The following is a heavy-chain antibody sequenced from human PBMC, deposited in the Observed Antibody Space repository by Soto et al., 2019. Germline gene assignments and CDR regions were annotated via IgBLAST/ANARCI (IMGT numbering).Heavy chain of an antibody. V-gene: IGHV3-33*01. CDR3: ARERVTGYYNVIGY. CDR1: GFTFSNYG. J-gene: IGHJ4*02. CDR2: VWFDGNNK. D-gene: IGHD3-9*01. Sequence: GGSLRLSCAASGFTFSNYGMHWVRQAPGKGLEWVADVWFDGNNKNYADSVKGRFAISRDNSKNTLYLQMNSLRAEDTAVYYCARERVTGYYNVIGYWGQGTLVTVSS.